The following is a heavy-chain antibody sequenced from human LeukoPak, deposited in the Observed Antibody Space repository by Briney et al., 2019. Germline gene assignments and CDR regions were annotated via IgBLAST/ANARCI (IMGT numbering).Heavy chain of an antibody. CDR3: AADYYYYMDV. CDR2: IIPIFGTA. CDR1: GYTFTSYY. J-gene: IGHJ6*03. V-gene: IGHV1-69*06. Sequence: SVKVSCKASGYTFTSYYMHWVRQAPGQGLEWMGGIIPIFGTANYAQKFQGRVTITADKSTSTAYMELSSLRSEDTAVYYCAADYYYYMDVWGKGTTVTVSS.